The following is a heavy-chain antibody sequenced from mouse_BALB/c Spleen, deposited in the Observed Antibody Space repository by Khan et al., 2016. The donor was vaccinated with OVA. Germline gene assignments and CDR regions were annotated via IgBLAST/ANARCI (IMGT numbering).Heavy chain of an antibody. CDR3: ARRGLRWDFDN. CDR1: GYTFINYW. J-gene: IGHJ2*01. Sequence: VQLQQSGAELAKPGASVKMSCKASGYTFINYWILWVKQRPGQGLEWIGYINPSTGYTEYNQNFKDKAKLNEDKYSRTAYMQLSSLTSEASAVYYCARRGLRWDFDNWGQGTTLTVSS. CDR2: INPSTGYT. V-gene: IGHV1-7*01. D-gene: IGHD2-1*01.